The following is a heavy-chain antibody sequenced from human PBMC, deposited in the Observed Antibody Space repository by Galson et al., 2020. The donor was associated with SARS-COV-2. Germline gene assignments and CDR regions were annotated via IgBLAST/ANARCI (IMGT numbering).Heavy chain of an antibody. D-gene: IGHD2-15*01. J-gene: IGHJ4*02. V-gene: IGHV4-59*01. CDR3: VRHSPGFCDGGSCPYDFDY. Sequence: SQTLSLTCIVSRGSISGYYWSWVRQPPGKGLEWIAYIYDSGTARYNSSLKSRVTISVDTSKNEFSLEVTSVTAADTGVYYCVRHSPGFCDGGSCPYDFDYWGQGILVTVSS. CDR1: RGSISGYY. CDR2: IYDSGTA.